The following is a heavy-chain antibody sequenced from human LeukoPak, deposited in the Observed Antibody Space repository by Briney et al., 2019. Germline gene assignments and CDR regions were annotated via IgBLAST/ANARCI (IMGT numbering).Heavy chain of an antibody. Sequence: GGSLRLSCAASGFTVSSNYMSWVRQAPGKGLEWVSVIYSGGSTYYADSVKGRFTISRDNSKNTLYLQMNSLRAEDTAVYYCAKDSRHPLWFGESLGAFDIWGQGTMVTVSS. D-gene: IGHD3-10*01. CDR3: AKDSRHPLWFGESLGAFDI. CDR1: GFTVSSNY. J-gene: IGHJ3*02. CDR2: IYSGGST. V-gene: IGHV3-53*01.